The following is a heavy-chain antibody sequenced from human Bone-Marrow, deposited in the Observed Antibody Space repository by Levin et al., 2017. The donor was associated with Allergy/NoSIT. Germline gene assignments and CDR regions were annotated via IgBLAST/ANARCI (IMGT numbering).Heavy chain of an antibody. D-gene: IGHD3-3*01. J-gene: IGHJ4*02. Sequence: PSETLSLTCAVSGGSISSGHYYWSWIRQSPGKGLEWIGYMYYNGNTDYNPSLKSRVSISVDTSKDQFSLRLTSVTAADTAVYFCARGRYDGRYYFDYWGQGTVVTVSS. V-gene: IGHV4-30-4*01. CDR1: GGSISSGHYY. CDR2: MYYNGNT. CDR3: ARGRYDGRYYFDY.